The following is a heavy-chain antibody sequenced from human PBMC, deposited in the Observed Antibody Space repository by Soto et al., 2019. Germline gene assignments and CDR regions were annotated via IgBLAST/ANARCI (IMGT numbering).Heavy chain of an antibody. CDR3: ARVAETTYYFDY. CDR2: ISGSGGST. V-gene: IGHV3-23*01. CDR1: GFTFSSYV. Sequence: GGSRRLSCAASGFTFSSYVMSWVRQAPGKGLEWVSAISGSGGSTYYADSVKGRFTISRDNSKNTLYLQMNSLRAEDTAVYYCARVAETTYYFDYWGHGTLVTVSS. J-gene: IGHJ4*01. D-gene: IGHD2-21*01.